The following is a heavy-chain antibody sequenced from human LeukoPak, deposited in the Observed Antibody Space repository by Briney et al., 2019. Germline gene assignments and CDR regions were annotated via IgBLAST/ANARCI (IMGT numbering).Heavy chain of an antibody. CDR1: GGSISSYY. Sequence: SETLSLTCTVSGGSISSYYWSWIRQPPGKGLEWIGYIYYSGGTNYNPSLKSRVTISVDTSKNQFSLKLSSVTAEDTAVYYCARGASSSWNPSGLDWRPKVKWYFDLWGRGTLVTVSS. J-gene: IGHJ2*01. V-gene: IGHV4-59*01. CDR3: ARGASSSWNPSGLDWRPKVKWYFDL. D-gene: IGHD6-13*01. CDR2: IYYSGGT.